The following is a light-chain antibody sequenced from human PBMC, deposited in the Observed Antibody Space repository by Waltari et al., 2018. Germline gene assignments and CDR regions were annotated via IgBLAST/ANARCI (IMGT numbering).Light chain of an antibody. CDR1: QSVSRW. V-gene: IGKV1-5*03. J-gene: IGKJ2*01. CDR3: RQYSTSSLYT. Sequence: DIQMTQSPSTLSASVGDRVTITCRASQSVSRWLAWYQQKPGKAPKFLIYLASTLESGVPARMSGSGAGTEFSLTISSLQHDDYATNYCRQYSTSSLYTFGQGTKLEI. CDR2: LAS.